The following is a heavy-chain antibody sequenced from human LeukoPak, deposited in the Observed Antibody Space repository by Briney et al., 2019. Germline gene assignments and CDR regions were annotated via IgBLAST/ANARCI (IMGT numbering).Heavy chain of an antibody. CDR1: GFTFSSYG. J-gene: IGHJ5*02. D-gene: IGHD3-22*01. Sequence: GGSLRLSCAASGFTFSSYGMHWVRQAPGKGLGWVAFIRFDGLNKYYADSVKGRFTISRDNSKNTLYLQMNSLRAEDTAVYYCAKRAPDNSGPNWFDPWGQGTLVTVSS. V-gene: IGHV3-30*02. CDR3: AKRAPDNSGPNWFDP. CDR2: IRFDGLNK.